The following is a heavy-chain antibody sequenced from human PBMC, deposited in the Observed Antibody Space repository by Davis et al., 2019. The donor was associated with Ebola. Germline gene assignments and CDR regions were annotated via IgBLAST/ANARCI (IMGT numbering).Heavy chain of an antibody. CDR1: GYTFTGYY. J-gene: IGHJ4*02. CDR2: INPNRGGT. V-gene: IGHV1-2*02. D-gene: IGHD5-24*01. Sequence: AASVKVSCKASGYTFTGYYMHWVRQAPGQGLEWMGWINPNRGGTKYAQRFQGRVTMTRDTSISTTYMDLSRLRSDDTAVYYCARESGGWLAPGDYFDYWGQGTLVTVSS. CDR3: ARESGGWLAPGDYFDY.